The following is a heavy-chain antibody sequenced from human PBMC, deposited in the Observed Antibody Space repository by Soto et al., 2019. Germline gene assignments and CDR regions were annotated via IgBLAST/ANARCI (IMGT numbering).Heavy chain of an antibody. J-gene: IGHJ3*02. D-gene: IGHD2-15*01. CDR1: GFTFSDHY. CDR2: IRNKANSHTA. Sequence: GSLRLSCVASGFTFSDHYMGWVRQAPGKGLEWVGRIRNKANSHTAEYAASVKGRFIFSRDDSKNSLYLQMNSLKPEDTAVYYCARGPGLGYDAFDIWGQGTMVTVSS. V-gene: IGHV3-72*01. CDR3: ARGPGLGYDAFDI.